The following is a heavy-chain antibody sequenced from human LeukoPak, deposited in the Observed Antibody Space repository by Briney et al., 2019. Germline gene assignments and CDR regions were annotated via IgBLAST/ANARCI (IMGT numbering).Heavy chain of an antibody. CDR1: GGSITSYY. D-gene: IGHD2-8*01. CDR2: IYYSGST. V-gene: IGHV4-59*08. CDR3: ARHGPQGCSHYMDV. Sequence: PSETLSLTCTVSGGSITSYYWSWIRQPPGKGLEWIGYIYYSGSTNYNPSLKSRVTISVDTSKNQFSLKLSSVTAADTAVYYCARHGPQGCSHYMDVWGKGTTVTVSS. J-gene: IGHJ6*03.